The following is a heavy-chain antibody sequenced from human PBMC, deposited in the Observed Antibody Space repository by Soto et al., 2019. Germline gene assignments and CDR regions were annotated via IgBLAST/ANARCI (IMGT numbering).Heavy chain of an antibody. V-gene: IGHV3-72*01. D-gene: IGHD6-6*01. Sequence: PWGSLRLSCAASGFTFSDHYMDWVRQAPGKGLEWVGRTRNKANSYTTEYAASVKGRFTISRDDSKNSLYLQMNSLKTEDTAVYYCARPSSSRWYYFDYWGQGTLVTVS. CDR3: ARPSSSRWYYFDY. J-gene: IGHJ4*02. CDR2: TRNKANSYTT. CDR1: GFTFSDHY.